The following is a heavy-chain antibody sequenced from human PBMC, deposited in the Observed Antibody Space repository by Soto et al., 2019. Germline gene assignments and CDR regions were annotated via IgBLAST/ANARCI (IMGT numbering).Heavy chain of an antibody. Sequence: PGGSLRLSCVASGFTFGDYYMSWIRQAPGKGLEWVSYISNNGNIKIYADSVKDRFTVSRDNVKNSLYLQMNSLRADDTAVYYCARDYYDISGYPFYDYWGPGTLVTVSS. D-gene: IGHD3-22*01. J-gene: IGHJ4*02. V-gene: IGHV3-11*01. CDR2: ISNNGNIK. CDR1: GFTFGDYY. CDR3: ARDYYDISGYPFYDY.